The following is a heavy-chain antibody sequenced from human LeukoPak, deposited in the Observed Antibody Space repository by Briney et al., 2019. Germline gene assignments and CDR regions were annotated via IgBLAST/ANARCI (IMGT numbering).Heavy chain of an antibody. V-gene: IGHV3-23*01. D-gene: IGHD3-22*01. CDR3: AKDRFYDTTTTGAFDI. CDR1: EFTFTSYA. J-gene: IGHJ3*02. Sequence: GGFLRLSCAASEFTFTSYAMSWVRQAPGKGLEWISAISGSGGSTYYADSVKGRFTISRDNSKNTLYLQMNSLRAEDTAVYYCAKDRFYDTTTTGAFDIWGQGTMVTVSS. CDR2: ISGSGGST.